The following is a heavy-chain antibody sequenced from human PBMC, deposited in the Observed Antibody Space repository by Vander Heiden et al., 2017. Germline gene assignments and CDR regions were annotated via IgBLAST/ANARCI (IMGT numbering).Heavy chain of an antibody. CDR1: GITFGSYA. D-gene: IGHD6-19*01. CDR2: ISYDGSNK. CDR3: AKEASIGWYVAFDI. V-gene: IGHV3-30-3*01. J-gene: IGHJ3*02. Sequence: QVQLVESGGGVVQPGRSLRLSCAASGITFGSYAMHWVRQAPGKGLEWVAVISYDGSNKYYADAVKGRFTISRDNSKNTLYLQMNRMRAEDTAVYYCAKEASIGWYVAFDIWGQGTMVTVSS.